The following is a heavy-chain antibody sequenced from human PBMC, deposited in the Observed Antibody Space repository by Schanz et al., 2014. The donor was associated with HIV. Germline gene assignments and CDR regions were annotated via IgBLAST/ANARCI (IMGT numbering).Heavy chain of an antibody. D-gene: IGHD3-16*01. Sequence: EVQLVESGGGLIQPGGSLRLTCVASGFTVSSNYMTWVRQAPGKGLEWVSVLYSGGREYYADAVKGRFTISRDSSKNTVYLEMNSLRAEDTAVYYCARGNDFFGGVPDYWGQGTLVSVSS. V-gene: IGHV3-53*01. CDR1: GFTVSSNY. CDR2: LYSGGRE. J-gene: IGHJ4*02. CDR3: ARGNDFFGGVPDY.